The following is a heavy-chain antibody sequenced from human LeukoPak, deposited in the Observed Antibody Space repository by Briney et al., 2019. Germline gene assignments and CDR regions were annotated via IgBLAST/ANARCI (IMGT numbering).Heavy chain of an antibody. J-gene: IGHJ4*02. D-gene: IGHD4-17*01. Sequence: GGSLRLSCATSGFTFNGSALHWVRQASGQGLEWVGRIRSKAHRYATAYAASVKGRFTVSRDDSKNMAYLQMNSLKTEDTAIYYCTRRHYGDYVVNNWGQGTLVTVSS. CDR2: IRSKAHRYAT. V-gene: IGHV3-73*01. CDR3: TRRHYGDYVVNN. CDR1: GFTFNGSA.